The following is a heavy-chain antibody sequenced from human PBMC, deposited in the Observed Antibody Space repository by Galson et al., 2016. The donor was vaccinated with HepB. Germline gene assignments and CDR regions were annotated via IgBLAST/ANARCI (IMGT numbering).Heavy chain of an antibody. CDR1: GFTFSSYW. CDR3: ARCDTWSDGGRYYYGMDV. CDR2: IIHDCGAE. D-gene: IGHD3-3*01. Sequence: SLRLSCAATGFTFSSYWLSWVRQAPGQGLEWVADIIHDCGAEYYADTVKGRVTFTADGAKNSPYLQMNSLRAEDTAVYYCARCDTWSDGGRYYYGMDVWGQGTTVIVSS. V-gene: IGHV3-7*03. J-gene: IGHJ6*02.